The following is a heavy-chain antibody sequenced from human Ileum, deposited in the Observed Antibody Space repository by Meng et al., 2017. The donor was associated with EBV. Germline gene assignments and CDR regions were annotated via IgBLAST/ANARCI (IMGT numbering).Heavy chain of an antibody. V-gene: IGHV4-39*01. Sequence: ELTPGLCNASKTMSPSCVVVGGSFNSYSYYWGWIRQPPGKGLEWIATIYHPGSTYYNPSLKSRVTISVDTSKNEFSLKVTSVTAADTALYYCARRDTAWFAPWGRGTLVTVSS. CDR2: IYHPGST. CDR3: ARRDTAWFAP. D-gene: IGHD2-21*02. J-gene: IGHJ5*02. CDR1: GGSFNSYSYY.